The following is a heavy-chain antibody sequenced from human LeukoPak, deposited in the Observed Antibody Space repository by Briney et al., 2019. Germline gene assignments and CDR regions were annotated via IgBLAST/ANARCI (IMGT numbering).Heavy chain of an antibody. Sequence: PAGGSLRLSCTASGFTFGDYAMSWFRLAPGKGLEWVGFIRSKAYGGTTEYAASVKGRFTIPRDDSKSIAYLQMNSLKTEDTAVYYCTRDFGIAAAGTFDYWGQGTLVTVSS. J-gene: IGHJ4*02. CDR1: GFTFGDYA. CDR2: IRSKAYGGTT. V-gene: IGHV3-49*03. D-gene: IGHD6-13*01. CDR3: TRDFGIAAAGTFDY.